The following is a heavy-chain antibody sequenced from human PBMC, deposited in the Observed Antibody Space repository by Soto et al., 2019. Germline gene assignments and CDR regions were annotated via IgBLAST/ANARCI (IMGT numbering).Heavy chain of an antibody. V-gene: IGHV4-34*01. Sequence: ETLSLTCAVYGGSFSGYYWSWIRQPPGKGLEWIGEINHSGSTNYNPSLKSRVTVSVDTSKNQFSLKLSSVTAADTAVYYCARGRVTIFGVVIPGYFDYWGQGTLVTVSS. CDR2: INHSGST. J-gene: IGHJ4*02. D-gene: IGHD3-3*01. CDR3: ARGRVTIFGVVIPGYFDY. CDR1: GGSFSGYY.